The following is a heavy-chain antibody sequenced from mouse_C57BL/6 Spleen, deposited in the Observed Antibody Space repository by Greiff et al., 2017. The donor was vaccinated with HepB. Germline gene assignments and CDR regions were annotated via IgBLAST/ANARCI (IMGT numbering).Heavy chain of an antibody. CDR3: ARSNYEGWYFDV. Sequence: VQLQQSGAELVKPGASVKLSCKASGYTFTSYWMHWVKQRPGQGLEWIGMIHPNSGSTNYNEKFKSKATLTVDKSSSTAYMQLSSLTSEDSAVYYCARSNYEGWYFDVWGTGTTVTVSS. D-gene: IGHD2-4*01. V-gene: IGHV1-64*01. J-gene: IGHJ1*03. CDR1: GYTFTSYW. CDR2: IHPNSGST.